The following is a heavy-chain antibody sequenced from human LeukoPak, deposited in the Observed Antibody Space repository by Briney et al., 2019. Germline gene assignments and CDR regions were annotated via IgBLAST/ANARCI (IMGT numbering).Heavy chain of an antibody. Sequence: SETLSLTCAVYGGSFSGYYWSWIRQPPGKGLEWIGEINHSGSTNYNPSLKSRVTISVDTSENQFSLKLSSVTAADTAVYYCARQGYTYYYDSSGYYPFDYWGQGTLVTVSS. D-gene: IGHD3-22*01. CDR2: INHSGST. V-gene: IGHV4-34*01. CDR3: ARQGYTYYYDSSGYYPFDY. CDR1: GGSFSGYY. J-gene: IGHJ4*02.